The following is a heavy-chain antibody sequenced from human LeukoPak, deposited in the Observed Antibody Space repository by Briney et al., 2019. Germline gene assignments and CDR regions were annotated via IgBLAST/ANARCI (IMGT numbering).Heavy chain of an antibody. CDR2: ISGGGGST. D-gene: IGHD3-10*01. J-gene: IGHJ3*02. CDR3: AKSIRGLLWFGEPAFDAFDI. CDR1: GFTFSSYA. Sequence: PGGSLRLSCAASGFTFSSYAMSWVRQAPGKGLEWVSAISGGGGSTYYADSVKGRFTISRDNSKNTLYLQMNSLRAEDTAVYYCAKSIRGLLWFGEPAFDAFDIWGQGTMVTVSS. V-gene: IGHV3-23*01.